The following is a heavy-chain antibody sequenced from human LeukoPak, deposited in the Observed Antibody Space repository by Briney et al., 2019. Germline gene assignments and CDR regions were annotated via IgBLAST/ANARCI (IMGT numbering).Heavy chain of an antibody. CDR3: AREAGYPMGAFDT. V-gene: IGHV3-21*01. D-gene: IGHD5-12*01. J-gene: IGHJ3*02. CDR2: ISSSSSYI. CDR1: GFTFSSYS. Sequence: GGSLRLSCAASGFTFSSYSMNWVRQAPGKGLEWVSSISSSSSYIYYADSVKGRFTISRDNAKNSLYLQMNSLRAEDTAVYYCAREAGYPMGAFDTWGQGTMVTVSS.